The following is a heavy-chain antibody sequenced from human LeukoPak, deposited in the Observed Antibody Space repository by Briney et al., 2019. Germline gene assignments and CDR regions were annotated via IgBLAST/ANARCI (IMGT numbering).Heavy chain of an antibody. J-gene: IGHJ4*02. CDR1: GYSFTSNY. Sequence: ASVTVSCTASGYSFTSNYIHWVRQAPGQGLEWMGLICPRDGSTSYAQKFQGRVTVTRDTSTSTVHMELSGLRSEDTAVYYCARDQEAFDYWGQGTLVTVSS. CDR2: ICPRDGST. CDR3: ARDQEAFDY. V-gene: IGHV1-46*01.